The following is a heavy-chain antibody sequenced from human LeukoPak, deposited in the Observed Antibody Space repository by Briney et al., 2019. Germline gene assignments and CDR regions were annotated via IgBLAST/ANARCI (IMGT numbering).Heavy chain of an antibody. CDR2: ISYDGSTT. D-gene: IGHD3-22*01. CDR3: ARDRGMIVDY. CDR1: EFTFSTYA. V-gene: IGHV3-30*04. Sequence: GGSLRLSCAASEFTFSTYAMHWVRQAPGKGLEWVAVISYDGSTTYYADSVKGRFTISRDNAKNSLYLQMNSLRAEDTAVYYCARDRGMIVDYWGQGTLVTVSS. J-gene: IGHJ4*02.